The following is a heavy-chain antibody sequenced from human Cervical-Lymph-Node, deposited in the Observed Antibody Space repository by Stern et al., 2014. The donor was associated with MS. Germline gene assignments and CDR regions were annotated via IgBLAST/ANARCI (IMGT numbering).Heavy chain of an antibody. D-gene: IGHD3-22*01. J-gene: IGHJ4*02. V-gene: IGHV3-33*01. Sequence: DQLVESGGGVVQPGRSLRLSCAASGFTFSNYGMHWVRQAPGKGLEWVAVIWSGGSNKNYADSVKGRFTISRDNSKNTLFLQMTSLRAEDTAVYYCARDLRTHYYDSSGYYAGYWGQGTLVTVSS. CDR2: IWSGGSNK. CDR1: GFTFSNYG. CDR3: ARDLRTHYYDSSGYYAGY.